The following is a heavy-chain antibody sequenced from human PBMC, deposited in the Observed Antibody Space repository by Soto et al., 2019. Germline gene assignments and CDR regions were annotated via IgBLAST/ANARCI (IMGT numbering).Heavy chain of an antibody. V-gene: IGHV1-69*13. Sequence: SVQVSCQSSGGTFSSYAISWVRQAPGQGVEWMGGITSLFGTSNYAQKFQGRVTITADESTSTAYMELSSLRSEDTAVYYCARDGYGDNSDFDYWGQGTLVTVSS. CDR3: ARDGYGDNSDFDY. D-gene: IGHD4-17*01. CDR1: GGTFSSYA. CDR2: ITSLFGTS. J-gene: IGHJ4*02.